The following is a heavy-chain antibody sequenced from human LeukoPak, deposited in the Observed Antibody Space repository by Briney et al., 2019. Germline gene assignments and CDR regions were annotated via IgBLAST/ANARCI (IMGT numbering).Heavy chain of an antibody. D-gene: IGHD4-11*01. Sequence: PGGFLRLSCAASGFTYSHYGMHWVRQAPGKGLEWVAVIWSDGTEKYYGDAVKGRFTISRDNSRNTLYLQMNSLRGEDTAVYYCAKDAQRGFDYSNSLEYWGQGTLVTVSS. V-gene: IGHV3-33*06. CDR3: AKDAQRGFDYSNSLEY. CDR1: GFTYSHYG. J-gene: IGHJ4*02. CDR2: IWSDGTEK.